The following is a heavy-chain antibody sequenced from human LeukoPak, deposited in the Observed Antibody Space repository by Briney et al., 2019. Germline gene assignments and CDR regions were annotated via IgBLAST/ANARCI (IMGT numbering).Heavy chain of an antibody. CDR1: GYTFTSYG. D-gene: IGHD3-10*02. CDR3: ARCSGAYSNYYYYGMDV. J-gene: IGHJ6*02. V-gene: IGHV1-18*01. Sequence: VASVKVSCKASGYTFTSYGISWVRQAPGQGLEWMGWISAYNSNTNYAQKLQGRVTMTTDTSTSTAYMELRSLRSDDTAVYYCARCSGAYSNYYYYGMDVWGQGTTVTVSS. CDR2: ISAYNSNT.